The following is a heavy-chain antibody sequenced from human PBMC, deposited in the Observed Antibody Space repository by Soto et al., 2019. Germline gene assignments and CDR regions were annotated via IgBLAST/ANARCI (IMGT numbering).Heavy chain of an antibody. Sequence: QITLKESGPTLVNPTQTLTLTCTFSGFSLSNNGVGVGWIRQPPGKALEWLALIFWDDDRRYSPSLRNRLTITKDISKNQVVLTMTNMDPMDTATYYCAHRQPRNEWNYWGQGTLVTVSS. D-gene: IGHD3-3*01. CDR2: IFWDDDR. CDR1: GFSLSNNGVG. J-gene: IGHJ4*02. V-gene: IGHV2-5*02. CDR3: AHRQPRNEWNY.